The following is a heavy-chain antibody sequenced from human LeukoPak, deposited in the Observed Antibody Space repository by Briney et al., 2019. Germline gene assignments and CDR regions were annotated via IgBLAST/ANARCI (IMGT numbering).Heavy chain of an antibody. V-gene: IGHV4-59*01. J-gene: IGHJ4*02. CDR2: IYYSGST. CDR1: GGSISSYY. CDR3: ARVEMATIDY. Sequence: SETLSLTCTVSGGSISSYYWSWIRQPPGKGLEWIGYIYYSGSTNHNPSLKSRVTILVDTSKNQFSLKLSSVTAADTAVYYCARVEMATIDYWGQGTLVTVSS. D-gene: IGHD5-24*01.